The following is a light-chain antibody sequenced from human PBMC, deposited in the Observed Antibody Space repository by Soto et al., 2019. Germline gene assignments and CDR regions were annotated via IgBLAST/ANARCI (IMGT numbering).Light chain of an antibody. V-gene: IGLV2-14*01. J-gene: IGLJ1*01. CDR2: EVN. CDR1: GSDVGGYDY. CDR3: SSYTSSSTYV. Sequence: QSALTQPASVSGSPGQSITISCTGTGSDVGGYDYVSWYQHHPGKAPKVMIYEVNNRPSGVSNRFSGSKSGNTASLTISGLLAEDEADYYCSSYTSSSTYVFGTGTKVTVL.